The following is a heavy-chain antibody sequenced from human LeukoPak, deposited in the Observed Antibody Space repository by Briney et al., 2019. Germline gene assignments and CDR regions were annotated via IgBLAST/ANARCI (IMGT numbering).Heavy chain of an antibody. V-gene: IGHV3-7*01. Sequence: GGCLRHACAVYGFSFSNFWTSWVRQAPGRGLGWVVTIHPEVNEKYHVESVTGRFTISRDNTKNLLFLQMNGLRVEDTAAYYCARWDDCSGDHWGQGTLVTVSP. CDR3: ARWDDCSGDH. CDR1: GFSFSNFW. J-gene: IGHJ4*02. CDR2: IHPEVNEK. D-gene: IGHD1-1*01.